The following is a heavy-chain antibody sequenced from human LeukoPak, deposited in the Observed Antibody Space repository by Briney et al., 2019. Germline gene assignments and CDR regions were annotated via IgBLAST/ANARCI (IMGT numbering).Heavy chain of an antibody. CDR1: AFTFSSYA. V-gene: IGHV3-23*01. CDR3: AKHAVGYCTNGICYERKYYFDY. D-gene: IGHD2-8*01. Sequence: RGSLRLSCAASAFTFSSYAMSWVRQAPGKGLEWVSAISGSGRSTYYADSVKGRFTISRDNFKNTLYLQMNSLRAVDTAVYYCAKHAVGYCTNGICYERKYYFDYWGQGALVTVS. J-gene: IGHJ4*02. CDR2: ISGSGRST.